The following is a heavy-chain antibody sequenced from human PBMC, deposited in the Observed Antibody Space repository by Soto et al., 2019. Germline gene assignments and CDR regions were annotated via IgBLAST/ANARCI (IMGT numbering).Heavy chain of an antibody. CDR3: AHGIYFDY. V-gene: IGHV4-30-2*01. CDR2: IYHSGST. D-gene: IGHD5-12*01. Sequence: SETLSLTCAVSVGSISGGGYCWSWIRQPPGKGLEWIGYIYHSGSTYYNPSLKSRVTISVDRSKNQFSLKLSSVTAADTAVYYCAHGIYFDYWGQGTLVTVSS. CDR1: VGSISGGGYC. J-gene: IGHJ4*02.